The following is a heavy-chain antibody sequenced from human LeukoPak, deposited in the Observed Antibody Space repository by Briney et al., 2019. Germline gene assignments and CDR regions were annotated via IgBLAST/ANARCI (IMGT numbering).Heavy chain of an antibody. Sequence: GESLKISCAASGFIFSSYAITWVRQAPGKGPEWVSAITGSGGGTYYADSVKGRFTISRDNSKNTLYLQMNSLRADDTAVYYCAKERSFGTWLGDYWGQGTPVTVSS. V-gene: IGHV3-23*01. J-gene: IGHJ4*02. CDR3: AKERSFGTWLGDY. CDR2: ITGSGGGT. D-gene: IGHD2/OR15-2a*01. CDR1: GFIFSSYA.